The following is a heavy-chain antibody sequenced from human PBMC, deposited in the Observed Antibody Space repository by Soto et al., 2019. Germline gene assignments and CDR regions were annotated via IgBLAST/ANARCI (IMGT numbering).Heavy chain of an antibody. CDR1: GGSISSYY. V-gene: IGHV4-59*01. J-gene: IGHJ4*02. D-gene: IGHD4-17*01. CDR3: ARGDYGDYVGYFDY. Sequence: QVQLQESGPGLVKPSETLSLTCTVSGGSISSYYWSWIRQPPGKGLEWIGYIYYSGSTKYNPSLKSRVTISVDTSKNQFSLKLSSVTAADTAVYYCARGDYGDYVGYFDYWGQGTLVTVSS. CDR2: IYYSGST.